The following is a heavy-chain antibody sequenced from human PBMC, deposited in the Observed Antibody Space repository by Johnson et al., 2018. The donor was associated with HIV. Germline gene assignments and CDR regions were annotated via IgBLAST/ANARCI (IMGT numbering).Heavy chain of an antibody. Sequence: QLVESGGGLVQPGGSLRLSCAASGFTFSSYWMSWVRQAPGKGLEWVANIKQDGSEKYYVDSVKGRFTISRDTAKNSLYLQMNSLRAEDTAVYYCARDKANWGPSRDVGAFDIWGQGTKVTVSS. CDR3: ARDKANWGPSRDVGAFDI. D-gene: IGHD7-27*01. V-gene: IGHV3-7*01. CDR2: IKQDGSEK. J-gene: IGHJ3*02. CDR1: GFTFSSYW.